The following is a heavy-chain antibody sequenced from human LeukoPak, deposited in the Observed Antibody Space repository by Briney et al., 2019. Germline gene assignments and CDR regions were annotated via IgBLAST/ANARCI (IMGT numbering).Heavy chain of an antibody. CDR3: AKDRGSKEITPVDY. Sequence: GGSLRLSYAASGFTFSSYSMSGVRQAPGKALEDVSAISGSGGSTYYADSVKGRFTISRDNSKNTLYLQMNSLRAEDTAVYYCAKDRGSKEITPVDYWGQGTLVTVSS. V-gene: IGHV3-23*01. J-gene: IGHJ4*02. CDR1: GFTFSSYS. D-gene: IGHD4-23*01. CDR2: ISGSGGST.